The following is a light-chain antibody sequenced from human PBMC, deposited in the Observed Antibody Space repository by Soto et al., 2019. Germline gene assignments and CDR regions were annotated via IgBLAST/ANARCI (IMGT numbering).Light chain of an antibody. J-gene: IGKJ4*01. V-gene: IGKV3-11*01. Sequence: IVMTQSPSTLSVSTGERATLSCRASQSVGRSLAWYQQKPGQTPRLLIYDASNRAAGIPARFSGSGSGTDFTLTISSLEPEDFAAYYCQQRSNWPLTFGGGTKV. CDR1: QSVGRS. CDR2: DAS. CDR3: QQRSNWPLT.